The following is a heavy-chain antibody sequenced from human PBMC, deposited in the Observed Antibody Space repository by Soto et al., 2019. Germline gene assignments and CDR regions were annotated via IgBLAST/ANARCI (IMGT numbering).Heavy chain of an antibody. CDR1: GFTFSSYG. V-gene: IGHV3-30*18. CDR2: ISYDGSNK. J-gene: IGHJ4*02. Sequence: PGGSLRLSCAASGFTFSSYGMHWVRQAPGKGLEWVAVISYDGSNKYYADSVKGRFTISRDNSKNTLYLQMNSLRAEDTAVYYCAKGMAVYFDYWGQGTLVTVSS. CDR3: AKGMAVYFDY.